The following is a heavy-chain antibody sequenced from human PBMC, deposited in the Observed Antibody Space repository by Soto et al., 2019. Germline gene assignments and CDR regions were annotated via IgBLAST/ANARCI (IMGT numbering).Heavy chain of an antibody. J-gene: IGHJ6*02. CDR2: IKQDGIEK. V-gene: IGHV3-7*05. D-gene: IGHD3-10*01. CDR3: ARVLGPGYYYYYGMDV. CDR1: GFTFSSYW. Sequence: GGSLRLSCAASGFTFSSYWMSWVRQAPGKGLEWVANIKQDGIEKYYVDSVKGRFTISRDNAKNSLYLQMNSLRAEDMAVYYCARVLGPGYYYYYGMDVWGQGTTVTVSS.